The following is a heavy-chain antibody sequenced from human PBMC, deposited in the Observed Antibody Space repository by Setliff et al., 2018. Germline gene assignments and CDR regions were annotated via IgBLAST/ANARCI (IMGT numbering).Heavy chain of an antibody. V-gene: IGHV4-34*01. CDR1: DGAFSTYY. Sequence: SETLSLTCDVYDGAFSTYYWTWIRQPPGKGLEWIGDMHQSGRINFNPSLKSRVTMSADPSKNQFSLKVTSVTAADTAVYYCARDRPDHYEGAFDIWGQGTMVTVSS. J-gene: IGHJ3*02. CDR3: ARDRPDHYEGAFDI. D-gene: IGHD4-17*01. CDR2: MHQSGRI.